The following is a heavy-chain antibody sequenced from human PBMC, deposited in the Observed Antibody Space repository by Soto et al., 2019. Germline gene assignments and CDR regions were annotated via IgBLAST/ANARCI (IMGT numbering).Heavy chain of an antibody. J-gene: IGHJ4*02. D-gene: IGHD2-15*01. CDR3: AREYSRKYDY. CDR2: IVPFFHTV. Sequence: SVKVSCKASGGTFSSYGISGVRQAPGQGLEWVGGIVPFFHTVNYAQRFQGRVTITADKSTSTAYMELTGLRSEDTAVYYCAREYSRKYDYWGQGPLVTVSS. CDR1: GGTFSSYG. V-gene: IGHV1-69*06.